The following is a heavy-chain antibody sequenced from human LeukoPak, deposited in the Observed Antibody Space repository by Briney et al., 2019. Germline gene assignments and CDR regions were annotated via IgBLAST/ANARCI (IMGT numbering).Heavy chain of an antibody. J-gene: IGHJ4*02. CDR1: GFTFDDYG. Sequence: GSLRLSCAASGFTFDDYGMSWVRQAPGKGLEWVSGINRNGGSTGYADSVKGRFTISRDNAKNSLYLQMNSLRAEDTALYYCAREETSDYGQGFDYWGQGTLVTVSS. CDR2: INRNGGST. CDR3: AREETSDYGQGFDY. D-gene: IGHD4-17*01. V-gene: IGHV3-20*04.